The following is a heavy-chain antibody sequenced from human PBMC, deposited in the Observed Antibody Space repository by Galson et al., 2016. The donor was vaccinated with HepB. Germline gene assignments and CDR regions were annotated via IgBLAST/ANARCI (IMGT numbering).Heavy chain of an antibody. CDR3: AKRYYGGKSGGFGMDV. CDR1: EYSFTDYW. CDR2: IYPGDSDT. D-gene: IGHD4-23*01. J-gene: IGHJ6*02. Sequence: QSGAEVKKPGESLKISCQGSEYSFTDYWIDWVRQMPGKGLEWMGIIYPGDSDTRYSPSFQGQVTISVDKSVSTAYLQWSSLKASDTAMYYCAKRYYGGKSGGFGMDVWGQGTTVTVSS. V-gene: IGHV5-51*01.